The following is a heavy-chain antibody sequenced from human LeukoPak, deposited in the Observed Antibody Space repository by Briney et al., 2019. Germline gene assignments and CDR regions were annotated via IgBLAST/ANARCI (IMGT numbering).Heavy chain of an antibody. CDR3: AKDPYYYDSSGYYTTGDFDY. CDR2: ISGSGGST. J-gene: IGHJ4*02. D-gene: IGHD3-22*01. V-gene: IGHV3-23*01. Sequence: GGSLRLSCAASGFTLSSYAMSWVRQAPGKGLEWVSAISGSGGSTYYADSVKGRFTISRDNSKNTLYLQMNSLRAEDTAVYYCAKDPYYYDSSGYYTTGDFDYWGQGTLVTVSS. CDR1: GFTLSSYA.